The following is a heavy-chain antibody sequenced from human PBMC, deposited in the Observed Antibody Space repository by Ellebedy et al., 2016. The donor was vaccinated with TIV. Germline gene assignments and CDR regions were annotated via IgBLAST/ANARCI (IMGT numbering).Heavy chain of an antibody. V-gene: IGHV3-74*01. Sequence: GESLKISCAASGFTFTNYWMHWVRQAPGKGLEWVSRISIDGRTISYAASVQGRFTISRDNSKNTLYLQMDSLRAEDTAVYYCAREVLVRGSPADAFDVWGQGTMVSVSS. CDR1: GFTFTNYW. J-gene: IGHJ3*01. CDR3: AREVLVRGSPADAFDV. D-gene: IGHD2-15*01. CDR2: ISIDGRTI.